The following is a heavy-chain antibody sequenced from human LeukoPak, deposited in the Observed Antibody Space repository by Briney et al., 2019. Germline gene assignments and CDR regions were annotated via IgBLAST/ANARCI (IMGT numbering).Heavy chain of an antibody. CDR2: ISTGSSYI. CDR1: GFTFSSYS. J-gene: IGHJ6*03. Sequence: PGGSLRLSCAASGFTFSSYSMNWVRQAPGKGLEWVSFISTGSSYIYYADSVKGRFTISRDNAKNSLYLQMNSLRAEDTALYYCARRGPILTGYYNVGYYYYMDVWGKGTTVTVSS. V-gene: IGHV3-21*04. CDR3: ARRGPILTGYYNVGYYYYMDV. D-gene: IGHD3-9*01.